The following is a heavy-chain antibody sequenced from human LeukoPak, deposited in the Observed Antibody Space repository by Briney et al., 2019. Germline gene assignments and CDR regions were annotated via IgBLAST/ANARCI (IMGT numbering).Heavy chain of an antibody. CDR1: GGTFSSYA. CDR3: ARDEKHGPSSSWYEYYFDY. J-gene: IGHJ4*02. Sequence: SVKVSCKASGGTFSSYAISWVRQAPGQGLEWMGGIIPIFGTANYAQKFQGRVTITADEPTSTAYMELSSLRSEDTAVYYCARDEKHGPSSSWYEYYFDYWGQGTLVTVSS. D-gene: IGHD6-13*01. CDR2: IIPIFGTA. V-gene: IGHV1-69*13.